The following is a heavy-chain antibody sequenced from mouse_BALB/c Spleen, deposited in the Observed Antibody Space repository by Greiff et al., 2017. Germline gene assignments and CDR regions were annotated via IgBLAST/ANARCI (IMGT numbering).Heavy chain of an antibody. CDR2: IHPSDSDT. CDR3: ASGTYYGNYGFAY. D-gene: IGHD2-10*01. CDR1: GYSFTSYW. Sequence: VQLQQPGAELVRPGASVKLSCKASGYSFTSYWMNWVKQRPGQGLEWIGMIHPSDSDTRLNQKFKDKATLTVDKSSSTAYMQLSSPTSEDSAVYYCASGTYYGNYGFAYWGQGTLVTVSA. V-gene: IGHV1-74*01. J-gene: IGHJ3*01.